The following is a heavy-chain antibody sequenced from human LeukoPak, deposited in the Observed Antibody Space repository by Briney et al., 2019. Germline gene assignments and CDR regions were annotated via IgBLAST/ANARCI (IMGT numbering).Heavy chain of an antibody. CDR2: IYHSGRT. V-gene: IGHV4-38-2*02. Sequence: PSETLSLTCTASGYSISSGYYWGWIRQPPGKGLEWIGSIYHSGRTFYNPSLKSRVTISVDTAKSQFSLRLTSMTAADTAVYYCARDVAGNTFDYWGQGTLVTVSS. CDR3: ARDVAGNTFDY. CDR1: GYSISSGYY. D-gene: IGHD5-12*01. J-gene: IGHJ4*02.